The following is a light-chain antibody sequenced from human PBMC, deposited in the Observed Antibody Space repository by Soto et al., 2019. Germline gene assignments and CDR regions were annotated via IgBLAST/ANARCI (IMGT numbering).Light chain of an antibody. J-gene: IGKJ3*01. V-gene: IGKV1-39*01. Sequence: DIQMTQSPSSLSASVGDRVTITCRASQSISSYLNWHQQKPGKAPKLLIYAASSLQSGVPSRLSGRGSGTDFTLNISSLQPEDFATYSCPQSYSTPLTFGPGTKVDI. CDR1: QSISSY. CDR2: AAS. CDR3: PQSYSTPLT.